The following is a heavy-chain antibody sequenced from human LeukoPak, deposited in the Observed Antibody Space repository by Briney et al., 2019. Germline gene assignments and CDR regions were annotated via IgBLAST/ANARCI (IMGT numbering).Heavy chain of an antibody. CDR1: GGSISSSSYY. CDR3: ARTHWGFDY. J-gene: IGHJ4*02. D-gene: IGHD3-16*01. CDR2: IYFSGTT. V-gene: IGHV4-39*01. Sequence: PSETLSLTCSVSGGSISSSSYYWGWIRQPPGKGLEWIGSIYFSGTTYYNPSLKSRVTISVDTSNNQFSLKLSSVTAADTAVYYCARTHWGFDYWGQGTLVTVSS.